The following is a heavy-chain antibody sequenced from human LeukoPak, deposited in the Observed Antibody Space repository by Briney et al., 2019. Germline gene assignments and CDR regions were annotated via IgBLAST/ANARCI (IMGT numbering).Heavy chain of an antibody. CDR1: GYTFTSYG. CDR2: ISAYNGNT. V-gene: IGHV1-18*01. CDR3: ARVRITMIVVSANFDY. D-gene: IGHD3-22*01. J-gene: IGHJ4*02. Sequence: ASVTVSCTASGYTFTSYGISWVRQAPGQGLEWMGWISAYNGNTNYAQKLQGRVTMTTDTSTSTAYMELRSLRSDDTAVYYCARVRITMIVVSANFDYWGQGTLVTVSS.